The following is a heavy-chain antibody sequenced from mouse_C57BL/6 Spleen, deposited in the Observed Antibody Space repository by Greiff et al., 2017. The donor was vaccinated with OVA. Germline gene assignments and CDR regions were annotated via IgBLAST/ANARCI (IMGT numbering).Heavy chain of an antibody. V-gene: IGHV1-9*01. Sequence: QVQLQQSGAELMKPGASVKLSCKATGYTFTGYWIEWVKQRPGHGLEWIGEILPGSGSTNYNEKFKGQATFTADTSSNTDYLLTCSLTTEESATNYCAGAEGFSYYFAYWGQGTTLTVSS. CDR1: GYTFTGYW. D-gene: IGHD6-1*01. CDR3: AGAEGFSYYFAY. J-gene: IGHJ2*01. CDR2: ILPGSGST.